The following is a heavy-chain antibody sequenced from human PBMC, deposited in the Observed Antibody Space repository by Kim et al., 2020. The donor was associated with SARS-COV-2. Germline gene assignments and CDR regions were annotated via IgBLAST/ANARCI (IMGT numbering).Heavy chain of an antibody. CDR1: GGTFSSYA. J-gene: IGHJ3*02. CDR3: ARGIGGYDSSGYSDDAFDI. D-gene: IGHD3-22*01. CDR2: IIPILGIA. Sequence: SVKVSCKASGGTFSSYAISWVRQAPGQGLEWMGRIIPILGIANYAQKFQGRVTITADKSTSTAYMELSSLRSEDTAVYYCARGIGGYDSSGYSDDAFDIWGQGTMVTVSS. V-gene: IGHV1-69*04.